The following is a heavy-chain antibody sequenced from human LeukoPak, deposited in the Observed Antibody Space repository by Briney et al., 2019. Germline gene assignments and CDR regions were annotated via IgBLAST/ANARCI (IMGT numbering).Heavy chain of an antibody. CDR3: ASSRWIQLWPIDF. CDR1: GGSISSGDYY. J-gene: IGHJ4*02. V-gene: IGHV4-30-4*01. Sequence: SETLSLTCTVSGGSISSGDYYWSWIRQPPGKGLEWIGYIHYSGSTYYNPSLKSRVTISVDTSKNQFSLKLSSVTAADTAVYYCASSRWIQLWPIDFWGQGTLVTVSS. D-gene: IGHD5-18*01. CDR2: IHYSGST.